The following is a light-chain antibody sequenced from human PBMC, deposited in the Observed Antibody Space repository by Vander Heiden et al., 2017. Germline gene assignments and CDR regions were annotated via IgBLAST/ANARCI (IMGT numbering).Light chain of an antibody. J-gene: IGKJ2*01. Sequence: DIVLTQSPGTLSLSPAERATLSCRASQSVSSSYLAWYQQKPGQAPRLLIYGASSRTTGIPDRFSGSGSGTDFTLTISRLEPEDFAVYYCQQYGSSPLYTFGQGTKLEIK. V-gene: IGKV3-20*01. CDR3: QQYGSSPLYT. CDR1: QSVSSSY. CDR2: GAS.